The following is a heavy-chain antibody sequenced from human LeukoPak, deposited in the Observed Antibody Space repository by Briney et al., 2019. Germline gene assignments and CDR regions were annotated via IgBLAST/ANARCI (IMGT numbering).Heavy chain of an antibody. J-gene: IGHJ4*02. D-gene: IGHD6-13*01. CDR2: IIPIFGIA. Sequence: ASVKVSCKASGGTFSSYDISWVRQAPGQGLEWMGRIIPIFGIANYAQKLQGRVTITADKSTSTAYMELSSLRSEDTAVYYCASEYSSSWYYYWGQGTLVTVSS. V-gene: IGHV1-69*04. CDR3: ASEYSSSWYYY. CDR1: GGTFSSYD.